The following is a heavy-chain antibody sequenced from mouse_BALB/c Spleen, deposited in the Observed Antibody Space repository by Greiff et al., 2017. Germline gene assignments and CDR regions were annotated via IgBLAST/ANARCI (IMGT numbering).Heavy chain of an antibody. Sequence: EVQLVESGPGLVKPSQSLSLTCTVTGYSITSDYAWNWIRQFPGNKLEWMGYISYSGSTSYNPSLKSRISITRDTSKNQFFLQLNSVTTEDTATYYCARSGDGYYYYFDYWGQGTTLTVSS. D-gene: IGHD2-3*01. J-gene: IGHJ2*01. CDR2: ISYSGST. V-gene: IGHV3-2*02. CDR3: ARSGDGYYYYFDY. CDR1: GYSITSDYA.